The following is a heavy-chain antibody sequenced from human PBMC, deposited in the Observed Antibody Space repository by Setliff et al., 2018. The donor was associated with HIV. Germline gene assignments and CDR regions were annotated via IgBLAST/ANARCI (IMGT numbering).Heavy chain of an antibody. CDR1: GGTFSRHA. CDR3: ARDLYTYSGYGTNY. J-gene: IGHJ4*02. V-gene: IGHV1-69*06. Sequence: SVKVSCKASGGTFSRHAINWVRQAPGQGLEWMGGIIPIFGSTKYAQKFRDRVTITADTSTSTAHMELRRLELDDTAVYYCARDLYTYSGYGTNYWGQGTLVTVSS. CDR2: IIPIFGST. D-gene: IGHD5-12*01.